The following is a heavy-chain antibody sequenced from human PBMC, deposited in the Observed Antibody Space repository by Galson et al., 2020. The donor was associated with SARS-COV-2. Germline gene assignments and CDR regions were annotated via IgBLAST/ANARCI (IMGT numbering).Heavy chain of an antibody. Sequence: SETLSLTCAVSGYSITTAYYWGWIRQSPGKGLEWIGSIYHSGSTYYNPSLKSRVTMSVDTSKNQFSLNLNSMTAADTAVYYCARMNREVLDYWGQGTLVTVSS. D-gene: IGHD2-8*01. J-gene: IGHJ4*02. CDR2: IYHSGST. V-gene: IGHV4-38-2*01. CDR3: ARMNREVLDY. CDR1: GYSITTAYY.